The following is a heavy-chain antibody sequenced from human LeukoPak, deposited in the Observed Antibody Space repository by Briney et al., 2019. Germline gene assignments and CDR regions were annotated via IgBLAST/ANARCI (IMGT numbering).Heavy chain of an antibody. CDR1: GFTFSSYW. D-gene: IGHD1-26*01. V-gene: IGHV3-74*01. CDR2: INTDGSRT. Sequence: PGGSLRLSCVASGFTFSSYWMHWVRQAPGKGLVWVSRINTDGSRTSYADSVKGRFTISRDNAKKMLFLQMKSLRAEDTAVYYCAREGIVGATTDAFDIWGQGTMVTVSS. CDR3: AREGIVGATTDAFDI. J-gene: IGHJ3*02.